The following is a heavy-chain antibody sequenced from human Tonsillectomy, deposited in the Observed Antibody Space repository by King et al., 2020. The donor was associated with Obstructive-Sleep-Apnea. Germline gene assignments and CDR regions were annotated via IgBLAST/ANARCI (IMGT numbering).Heavy chain of an antibody. CDR3: ARDFDY. Sequence: VQLVESGGDVVRPGTSLTLSCIASGFTFSNFEIHWVREAPGKGLEWVTLVSTDGRRQYYADSVKDRFTISRDNSKNTVYLQMNNLRPDDTAMYYCARDFDYWGQGTLVTVSP. CDR1: GFTFSNFE. V-gene: IGHV3-30*14. J-gene: IGHJ4*02. CDR2: VSTDGRRQ.